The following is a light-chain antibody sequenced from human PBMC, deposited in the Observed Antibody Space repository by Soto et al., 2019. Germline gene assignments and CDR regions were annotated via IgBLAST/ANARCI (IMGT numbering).Light chain of an antibody. CDR3: CSYAGSYTGVV. Sequence: QSALTQPRSVSGSPGQSVTISCTGTSSDVGGYNYVSWYQHHPGKAPKFMIYDVNKRPSGVPDRFSGSKSGNTASLTISGLQAEDEADYYCCSYAGSYTGVVLGGGTKLTVL. J-gene: IGLJ2*01. CDR2: DVN. V-gene: IGLV2-11*01. CDR1: SSDVGGYNY.